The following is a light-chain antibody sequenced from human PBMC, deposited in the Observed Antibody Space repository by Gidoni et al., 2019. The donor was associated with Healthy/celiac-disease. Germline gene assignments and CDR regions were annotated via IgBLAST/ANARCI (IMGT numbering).Light chain of an antibody. CDR2: GAS. V-gene: IGKV3-20*01. CDR1: QSVSSSY. Sequence: IAFPQSPCTLSVSPGERATLSCRASQSVSSSYLAWYQQKPGQAPRLLIYGASSRATGIPDRFSGSGSGTDFTLTISRLEPEDFAVYYCQQYGSSVTFGQGTKLEIK. J-gene: IGKJ2*01. CDR3: QQYGSSVT.